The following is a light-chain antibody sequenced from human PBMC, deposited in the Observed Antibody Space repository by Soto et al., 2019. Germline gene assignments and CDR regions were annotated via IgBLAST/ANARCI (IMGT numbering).Light chain of an antibody. Sequence: QSALTQPASVSGSPGQSITISCTGTSSDVSGYDFVSWFQQHPGKAPKLMIYDVTNRPSGVSDRFSGYKSANTASLTISGLQAEDEADYYCSSYISSSTLEVFGTGTKLTVL. CDR3: SSYISSSTLEV. CDR2: DVT. J-gene: IGLJ1*01. V-gene: IGLV2-14*03. CDR1: SSDVSGYDF.